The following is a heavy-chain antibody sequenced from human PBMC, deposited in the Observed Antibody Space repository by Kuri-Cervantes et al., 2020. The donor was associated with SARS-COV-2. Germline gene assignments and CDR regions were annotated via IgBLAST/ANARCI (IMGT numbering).Heavy chain of an antibody. CDR1: GYTFTSYG. CDR3: ARSGIAARYDAFDI. D-gene: IGHD6-6*01. CDR2: ISAYNGNT. J-gene: IGHJ3*02. V-gene: IGHV1-18*01. Sequence: ASGEVSCQAFGYTFTSYGISWVRQAPGQGLEWMGWISAYNGNTNYAQKLQGRVTMTTDTSTSTAYMELRSLRSEDTAVYYCARSGIAARYDAFDIWGQGTMVTVSS.